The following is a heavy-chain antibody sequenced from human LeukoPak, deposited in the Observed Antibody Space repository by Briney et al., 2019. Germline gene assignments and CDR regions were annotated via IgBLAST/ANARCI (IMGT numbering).Heavy chain of an antibody. D-gene: IGHD3-3*01. J-gene: IGHJ6*04. CDR3: ASGVLTYYDFWSGYSEHADV. Sequence: GGSLRLSCAASGFTFGSYSMNWVRQAPGKGLEWVSSISGSSTYIYYADSVKGRFTISRDNAKNSLYLQMNSLRAEDTAVYYCASGVLTYYDFWSGYSEHADVWGKGTTVTVSS. V-gene: IGHV3-21*01. CDR2: ISGSSTYI. CDR1: GFTFGSYS.